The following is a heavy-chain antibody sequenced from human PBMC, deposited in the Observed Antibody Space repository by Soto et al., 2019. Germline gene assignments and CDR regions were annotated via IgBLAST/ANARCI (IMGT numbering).Heavy chain of an antibody. CDR3: ARGERGLGLPNYFDY. CDR1: GYTFTSYY. D-gene: IGHD3-16*01. Sequence: QVQLVQSGAEVKKPGASVKVSCKASGYTFTSYYMHWVRQAPGQGLEWMGIINPSGGSTSYAQKLQGRVTMTRDTSTSTVYMELSSLRSEDTAVYYCARGERGLGLPNYFDYWGQGTLVTVSS. CDR2: INPSGGST. V-gene: IGHV1-46*01. J-gene: IGHJ4*02.